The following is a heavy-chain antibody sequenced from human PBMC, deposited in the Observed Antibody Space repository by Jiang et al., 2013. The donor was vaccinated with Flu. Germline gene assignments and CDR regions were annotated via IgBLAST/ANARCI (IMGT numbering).Heavy chain of an antibody. J-gene: IGHJ4*02. Sequence: GAEVKKPGASVKVSCKASGYTFTGYYMHWVRQAPGQGLEWMGWINPNSGGTNYAQKFQGWVTMTRDTSISTAYMELSRLRSDDTAVYYCARGRRSSSWESYYFDYWGQGTLVTVSS. CDR2: INPNSGGT. CDR3: ARGRRSSSWESYYFDY. V-gene: IGHV1-2*04. CDR1: GYTFTGYY. D-gene: IGHD6-13*01.